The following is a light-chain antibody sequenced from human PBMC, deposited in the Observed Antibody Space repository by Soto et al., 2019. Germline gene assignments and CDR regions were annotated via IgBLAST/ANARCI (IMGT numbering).Light chain of an antibody. J-gene: IGKJ1*01. V-gene: IGKV3-15*01. CDR3: QQRSNWPRT. CDR2: GAS. Sequence: EIVMTQSPAALSVSPGERATLSCRASQSVSSNLAWYQQKPSQAPRLLIYGASTRATGIPARFSGSGSGTDFTLTISSLEPEDFAVYYCQQRSNWPRTFGQGTKVDIK. CDR1: QSVSSN.